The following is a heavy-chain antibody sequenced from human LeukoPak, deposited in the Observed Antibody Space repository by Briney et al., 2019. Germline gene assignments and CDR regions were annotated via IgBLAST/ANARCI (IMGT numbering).Heavy chain of an antibody. V-gene: IGHV3-23*01. CDR2: ISGSGGST. CDR3: AKLGEYSSGPLDY. D-gene: IGHD6-19*01. J-gene: IGHJ4*02. Sequence: SGGSLRLSCAASGFTVSSNYMSWVRQAPGKGLEWVSAISGSGGSTYYADSVKGRFTISRDNSKNTLYLQMNSLRAEDTAVYYCAKLGEYSSGPLDYWGQGTLVTVSS. CDR1: GFTVSSNY.